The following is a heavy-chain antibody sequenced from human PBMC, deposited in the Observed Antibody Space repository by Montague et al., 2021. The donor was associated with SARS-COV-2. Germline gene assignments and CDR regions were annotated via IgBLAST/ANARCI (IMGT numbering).Heavy chain of an antibody. CDR1: GSSNSGGDRN. D-gene: IGHD3-3*01. Sequence: SETLSLTCTIPGSSNSGGDRNWRRLRYRHDKRLYSVVFMYYSGSTYYNPTLKSRVTISVDTSKNQFSLKLSSVTAADTAVYYCATLPSSITIFGVVQGYYFDDWGQGTLVTVSS. V-gene: IGHV4-39*01. CDR3: ATLPSSITIFGVVQGYYFDD. J-gene: IGHJ4*02. CDR2: MYYSGST.